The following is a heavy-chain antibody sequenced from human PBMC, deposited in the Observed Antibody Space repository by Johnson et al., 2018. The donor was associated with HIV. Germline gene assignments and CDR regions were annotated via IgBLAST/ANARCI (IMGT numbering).Heavy chain of an antibody. D-gene: IGHD1-26*01. Sequence: QVQLVESGGGVARPGGSLRLSCAASGFTFSSYGMHWVRQAPGKGLEWVAFIRYDGSNEYYADSVKGRFTISRDNSKNTLYLQMNSLRAEDTAVYYCAKDRGSPGIPAAFDIWGQGTMVTVSS. V-gene: IGHV3-30*02. CDR1: GFTFSSYG. J-gene: IGHJ3*02. CDR3: AKDRGSPGIPAAFDI. CDR2: IRYDGSNE.